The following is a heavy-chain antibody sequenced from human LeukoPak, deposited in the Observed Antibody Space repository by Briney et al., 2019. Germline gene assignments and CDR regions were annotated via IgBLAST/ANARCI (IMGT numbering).Heavy chain of an antibody. Sequence: SETLSLTCAVYGGSFSGYYWSWIRQPPGKGLEWIGEINHSGSTNYNPSLKSRVTISADTSKNQFSLKLSSVTAADTAVYYCARVKGSSSSRDWGQGTLVTVSS. J-gene: IGHJ4*02. D-gene: IGHD6-13*01. CDR1: GGSFSGYY. CDR2: INHSGST. V-gene: IGHV4-34*01. CDR3: ARVKGSSSSRD.